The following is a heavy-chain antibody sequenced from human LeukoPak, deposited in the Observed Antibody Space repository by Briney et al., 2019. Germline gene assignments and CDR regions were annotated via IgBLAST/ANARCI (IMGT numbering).Heavy chain of an antibody. Sequence: SGGSLRLXCTASGFTFGDYAMSWVRQAPGKGLEWVGFIRSKAYGGTTEYAASVKGRFTISRDDSKSIAYLQMNSLKTEDTAVYYCTRLRGLPRYIQWCFDYWGQGTLVTVSS. CDR2: IRSKAYGGTT. D-gene: IGHD2-8*01. CDR3: TRLRGLPRYIQWCFDY. V-gene: IGHV3-49*04. J-gene: IGHJ4*02. CDR1: GFTFGDYA.